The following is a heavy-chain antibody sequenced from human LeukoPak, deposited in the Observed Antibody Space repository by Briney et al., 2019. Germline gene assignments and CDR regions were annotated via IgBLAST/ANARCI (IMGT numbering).Heavy chain of an antibody. CDR3: ARGRRVYSGYGFRYYYYYMDV. CDR1: GYTFTSYD. Sequence: GASVKVSCKASGYTFTSYDINWVRQATGQGLEWMGWMNPNSGNTGYAQKFQGRVTITRNTSISTAYMELSSLRSEDTAVYYCARGRRVYSGYGFRYYYYYMDVWGKGTTVTVSS. J-gene: IGHJ6*03. V-gene: IGHV1-8*03. CDR2: MNPNSGNT. D-gene: IGHD5-12*01.